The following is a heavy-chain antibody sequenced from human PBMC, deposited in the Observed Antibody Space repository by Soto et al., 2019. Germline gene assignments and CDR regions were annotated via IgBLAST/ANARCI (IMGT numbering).Heavy chain of an antibody. CDR1: GGTFSSYA. CDR2: IIPIFGTT. Sequence: QVQLVQSGAEVKKPGSSVKVSCKASGGTFSSYAISWVRQAPGQGLEWMGGIIPIFGTTNYAQKVQGRVTITADESTSTAYMELSSLRSEDTGVYYCASHTHLGPIVVVPAANYFDYWGQGTLVTVSS. D-gene: IGHD2-2*01. J-gene: IGHJ4*02. V-gene: IGHV1-69*01. CDR3: ASHTHLGPIVVVPAANYFDY.